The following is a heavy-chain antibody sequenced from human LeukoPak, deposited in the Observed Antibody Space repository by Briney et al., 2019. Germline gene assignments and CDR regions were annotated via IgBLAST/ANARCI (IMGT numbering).Heavy chain of an antibody. Sequence: SETLSLTCTVSGGSISSYYWSWIRQPPGKGLEWIGYIYYSGSTNYNPSLKSRVTISVDTSKNQFSLKLSSVTAADTAVYYCASSHPYGGNSFGAFDIWGQGTMVTVPS. CDR2: IYYSGST. V-gene: IGHV4-59*01. CDR1: GGSISSYY. J-gene: IGHJ3*02. D-gene: IGHD4-23*01. CDR3: ASSHPYGGNSFGAFDI.